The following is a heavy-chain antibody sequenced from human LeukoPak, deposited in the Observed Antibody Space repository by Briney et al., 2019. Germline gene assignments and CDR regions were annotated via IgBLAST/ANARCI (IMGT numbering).Heavy chain of an antibody. CDR2: VHAGDSDA. V-gene: IGHV5-51*01. CDR1: GFTFTNYW. J-gene: IGHJ2*01. CDR3: ARFGYSTSLDFYLDV. Sequence: GESLKISCQASGFTFTNYWIAWVRQMPGKSLEWMGIVHAGDSDARYSPSFQDQVTMSADKSISPAYLQWNSLRASDSAMYFCARFGYSTSLDFYLDVWGRGTLVAVSS. D-gene: IGHD6-13*01.